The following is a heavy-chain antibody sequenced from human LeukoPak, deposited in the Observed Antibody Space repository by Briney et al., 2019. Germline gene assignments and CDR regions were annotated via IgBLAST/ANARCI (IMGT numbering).Heavy chain of an antibody. CDR1: GFTFSSYG. Sequence: GGSLRLSCAASGFTFSSYGMSWVRQAPGKGLVWVSRIDTDGSNTNYADSVKGRFTISRDNAQNTVYLQMNSLRAEDTAVYYCARDSRTDAFDIWGQGTMVTVSS. CDR2: IDTDGSNT. V-gene: IGHV3-74*01. D-gene: IGHD6-13*01. J-gene: IGHJ3*02. CDR3: ARDSRTDAFDI.